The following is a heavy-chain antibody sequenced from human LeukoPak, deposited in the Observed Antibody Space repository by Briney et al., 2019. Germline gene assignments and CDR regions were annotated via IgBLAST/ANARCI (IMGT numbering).Heavy chain of an antibody. Sequence: GGSLRLSCAASGFTFSDYYMSWIRQAPGNGLEWVSYISSSGSTIYYADSVKGRFTISRDNAKNSLYLQMNSLRAEDTAVYYCARVEYYDSSGYFDYWGQGTLVTVSS. V-gene: IGHV3-11*04. D-gene: IGHD3-22*01. CDR3: ARVEYYDSSGYFDY. J-gene: IGHJ4*02. CDR1: GFTFSDYY. CDR2: ISSSGSTI.